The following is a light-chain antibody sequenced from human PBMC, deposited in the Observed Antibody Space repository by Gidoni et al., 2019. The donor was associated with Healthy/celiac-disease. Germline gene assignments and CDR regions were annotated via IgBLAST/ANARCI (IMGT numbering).Light chain of an antibody. CDR3: QSADSSGTYVV. Sequence: SYELTQLPSVSVSPGQTARITCTGDALPKQYAYWYQQKPGQAPVLVIYKDSERPSGIPERFSDSSSGTTVTLTISGVQAEDEADYYCQSADSSGTYVVFGGGTKLTVL. CDR1: ALPKQY. V-gene: IGLV3-25*03. CDR2: KDS. J-gene: IGLJ2*01.